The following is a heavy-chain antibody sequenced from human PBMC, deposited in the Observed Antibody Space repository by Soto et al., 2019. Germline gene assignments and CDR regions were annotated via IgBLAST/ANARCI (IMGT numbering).Heavy chain of an antibody. CDR1: GGSISSYY. CDR3: ARYDWNDDPRYFDY. Sequence: PSETLSLTCTVSGGSISSYYWSWIRQPPGKGLEWIGYIYYSGSTNYNPSLKSRVTISVDTSKNQFSLKLSSVTAADTAVYYCARYDWNDDPRYFDYWGQGTLVTVSS. V-gene: IGHV4-59*08. D-gene: IGHD1-1*01. CDR2: IYYSGST. J-gene: IGHJ4*02.